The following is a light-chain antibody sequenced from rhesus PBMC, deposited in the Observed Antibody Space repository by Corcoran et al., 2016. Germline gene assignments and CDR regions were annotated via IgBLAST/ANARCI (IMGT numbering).Light chain of an antibody. CDR1: ENVNNL. V-gene: IGKV1-74*01. Sequence: DIQMTQSPSSLSASVGDSVTITCRASENVNNLLNWYQQKPGKAPKLLIYKASTLQSGVPSRFSGSGSGTVYTFTISSLQPEDVATFYCLPGYGTPWTFGQGTKVEIK. J-gene: IGKJ1*01. CDR2: KAS. CDR3: LPGYGTPWT.